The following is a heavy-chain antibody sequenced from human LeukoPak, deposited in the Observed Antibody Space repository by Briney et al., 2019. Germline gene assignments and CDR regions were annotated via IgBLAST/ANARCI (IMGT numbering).Heavy chain of an antibody. V-gene: IGHV3-15*01. D-gene: IGHD1-14*01. CDR3: AADVPSPLAQIDY. J-gene: IGHJ4*02. CDR2: IRADGRT. CDR1: GFTFSNAW. Sequence: GGSLRLSCAASGFTFSNAWMSWVRQAPGKGLEWVVGIRADGRTDYAAPVKGRFTISRDDSMNTLSLQMDSLKTGDTAVYYCAADVPSPLAQIDYWGQGTPVTVSS.